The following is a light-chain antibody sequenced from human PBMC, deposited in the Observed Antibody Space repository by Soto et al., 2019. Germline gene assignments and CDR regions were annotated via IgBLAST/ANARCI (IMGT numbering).Light chain of an antibody. J-gene: IGLJ1*01. Sequence: QSVLTQPPSVSGAPGQRVTISCTGSSSSIGAGCDVHWYQQLPGIAPKPLIYSNNIRPSGVPDRFSGSKSGTSASLAITGLQAEDEADYYCQSCDTSLTTSVFGTGTKVTVL. V-gene: IGLV1-40*01. CDR2: SNN. CDR1: SSSIGAGCD. CDR3: QSCDTSLTTSV.